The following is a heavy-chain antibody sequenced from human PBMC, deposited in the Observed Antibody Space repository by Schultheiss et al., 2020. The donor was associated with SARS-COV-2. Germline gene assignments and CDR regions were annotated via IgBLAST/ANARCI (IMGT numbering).Heavy chain of an antibody. D-gene: IGHD2-2*01. Sequence: GGSLRLSCAASGFTFSSYSMNWVRQAPGKGLEWVSYISSSSSYTNYADSGKGRFTVSRDNSKNTLYLQMNSLRAEDTALYYCARAALSSTTSSYAFNIWGQGTMVTVSS. V-gene: IGHV3-21*05. CDR1: GFTFSSYS. CDR3: ARAALSSTTSSYAFNI. CDR2: ISSSSSYT. J-gene: IGHJ3*02.